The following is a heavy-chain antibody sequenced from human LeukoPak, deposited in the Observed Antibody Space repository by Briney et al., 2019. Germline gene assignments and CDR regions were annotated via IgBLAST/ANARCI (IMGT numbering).Heavy chain of an antibody. V-gene: IGHV3-7*01. CDR3: ARDYLVDTAMVTEDY. D-gene: IGHD5-18*01. CDR2: IKQDGSEK. Sequence: GGSLRLSCAASGFTFSSYWMSWVRQAPGKGLEWVANIKQDGSEKYYVDSVKGRFTISRDNAKNSLYLQMNSLRAEDTAVYYCARDYLVDTAMVTEDYWGQGTLVTVSS. J-gene: IGHJ4*02. CDR1: GFTFSSYW.